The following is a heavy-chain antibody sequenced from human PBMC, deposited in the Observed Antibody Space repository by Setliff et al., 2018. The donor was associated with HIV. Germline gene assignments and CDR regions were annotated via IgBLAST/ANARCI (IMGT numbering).Heavy chain of an antibody. CDR2: ILYTGST. V-gene: IGHV4-39*01. D-gene: IGHD2-8*01. J-gene: IGHJ5*02. CDR1: GGSISSSTYY. CDR3: ARRGRDGVLIVFATGFDP. Sequence: SETLSLTCSVSGGSISSSTYYWGWIRQPPGKGLEWIGDILYTGSTYYNPSLKSRVAISIDTSENRFSLRLNSVAAADTGVYYCARRGRDGVLIVFATGFDPWGQGTLVTV.